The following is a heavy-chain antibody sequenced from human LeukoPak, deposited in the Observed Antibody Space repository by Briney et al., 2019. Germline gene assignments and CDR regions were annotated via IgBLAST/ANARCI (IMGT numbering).Heavy chain of an antibody. Sequence: SETLSLTCTVSGGSISSGTYYWRWIRQPAGKGLEWIGRISNSGSTNYNRGSTNYNPSLESRVTISLTTSKNQVSLKVSSVTAADTAVYYCARDKYSSGWYTGYMDVWGKGTTVSISS. V-gene: IGHV4-61*02. CDR2: ISNSGSTNYNRGST. CDR3: ARDKYSSGWYTGYMDV. J-gene: IGHJ6*03. CDR1: GGSISSGTYY. D-gene: IGHD6-19*01.